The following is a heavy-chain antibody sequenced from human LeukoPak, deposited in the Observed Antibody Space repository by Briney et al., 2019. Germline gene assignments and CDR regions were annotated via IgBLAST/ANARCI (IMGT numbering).Heavy chain of an antibody. CDR3: ARDRRASGDRTFDY. J-gene: IGHJ4*02. V-gene: IGHV1-69*01. D-gene: IGHD4-17*01. Sequence: GSSVKVSCKASGGTFSSYAISWVRQAPGQGLEWMGGIIPIFGTANYAQKFQGRVTITADESTSTAYMELRSLRSDDTAVYYCARDRRASGDRTFDYWGQGTLVTVSS. CDR1: GGTFSSYA. CDR2: IIPIFGTA.